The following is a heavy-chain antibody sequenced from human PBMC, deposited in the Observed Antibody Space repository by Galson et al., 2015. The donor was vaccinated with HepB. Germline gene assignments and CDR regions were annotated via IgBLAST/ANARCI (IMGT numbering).Heavy chain of an antibody. Sequence: SVKVSCKASGGTFRSYTINWVRQAPGQGLEWMGGIVPIFATTNYAQKFQGRVTITADESTSTAYVELSSLRSEDTAVYYCAGGYLPESLYCANGVCRDLRGKFDYWGQGTLVTVSA. CDR3: AGGYLPESLYCANGVCRDLRGKFDY. D-gene: IGHD2-8*01. J-gene: IGHJ4*02. CDR1: GGTFRSYT. CDR2: IVPIFATT. V-gene: IGHV1-69*13.